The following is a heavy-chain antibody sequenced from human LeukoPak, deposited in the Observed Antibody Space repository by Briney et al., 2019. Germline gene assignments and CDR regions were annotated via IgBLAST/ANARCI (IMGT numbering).Heavy chain of an antibody. D-gene: IGHD3-10*01. CDR2: ISYSGST. V-gene: IGHV4-59*01. CDR1: GGSITSDY. J-gene: IGHJ5*01. CDR3: ARGRSGGDWFDS. Sequence: SETLSLTCTVSGGSITSDYWSWIRQPPGKGLEWIGYISYSGSTNYNPSLKSRVTMSVDTSKNQFSLKLSSVTAADTAVYYCARGRSGGDWFDSWGQGTLVTVSS.